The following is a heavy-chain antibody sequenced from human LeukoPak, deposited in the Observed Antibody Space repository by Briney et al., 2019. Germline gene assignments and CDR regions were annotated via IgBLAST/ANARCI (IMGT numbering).Heavy chain of an antibody. CDR3: ARDSSGSLDDWYFDL. V-gene: IGHV1-18*01. CDR2: ISAYNGNT. Sequence: ASVKVSCKASGYTFTGYGISWVRQAPGQGLEWMGWISAYNGNTNYAQKLQGRVTMTTDTSTSTAYMELRSLRSDDTAVYYCARDSSGSLDDWYFDLWGRGTLVTVSS. J-gene: IGHJ2*01. CDR1: GYTFTGYG. D-gene: IGHD5-12*01.